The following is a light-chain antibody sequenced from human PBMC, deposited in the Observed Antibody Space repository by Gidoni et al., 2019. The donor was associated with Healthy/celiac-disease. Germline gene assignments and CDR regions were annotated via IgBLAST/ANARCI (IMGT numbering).Light chain of an antibody. CDR2: DAS. CDR3: QQRSNWPPGLT. Sequence: EIVLTQSPATLSLSPGERATLSCRASQSVSSYLAWYHQNPGQAPRLLIYDASNRATGIPARFSGSGSGTDFTLTISSLEPEDFAVYYCQQRSNWPPGLTFGGGTKVEIK. J-gene: IGKJ4*01. CDR1: QSVSSY. V-gene: IGKV3-11*01.